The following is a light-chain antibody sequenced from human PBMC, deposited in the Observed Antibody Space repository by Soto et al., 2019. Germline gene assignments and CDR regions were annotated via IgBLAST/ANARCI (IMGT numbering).Light chain of an antibody. CDR3: QQYNNWPWT. J-gene: IGKJ1*01. CDR1: QSVSSSY. Sequence: EIVLTQSPGTLSLSPGERATLSCRASQSVSSSYLAWYQQKPGQAPRLLIYDASNRATGIPARFSGGGSETDFTLTISSLEPEDFAVYYCQQYNNWPWTFGQGSKVDIK. CDR2: DAS. V-gene: IGKV3D-20*02.